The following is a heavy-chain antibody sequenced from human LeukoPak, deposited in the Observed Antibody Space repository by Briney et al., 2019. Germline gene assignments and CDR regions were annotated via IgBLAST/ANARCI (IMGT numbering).Heavy chain of an antibody. V-gene: IGHV3-11*01. Sequence: GGSLRLSCAASGFTFSDYYMSWIRQAPGKGLEWVSYISSSGSTIYYADSVKGRFTISRDNAKNSLYLQMNSLRAEDTAVYYCARVTYYYNSSGYYENLNQFDYWGQGTLVTVSS. J-gene: IGHJ4*02. CDR2: ISSSGSTI. CDR1: GFTFSDYY. D-gene: IGHD3-22*01. CDR3: ARVTYYYNSSGYYENLNQFDY.